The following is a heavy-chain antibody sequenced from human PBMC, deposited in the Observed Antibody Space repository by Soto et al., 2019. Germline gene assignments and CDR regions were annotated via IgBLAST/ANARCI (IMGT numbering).Heavy chain of an antibody. CDR1: GYTLTELS. J-gene: IGHJ3*02. D-gene: IGHD5-12*01. Sequence: QVQLVQSGAEVKKPGASVKVSCKVSGYTLTELSMHWVRQAPGKGLEWMGGFDPEDGETIYAQKLQGRVTMTEDTSTDTAYMELSSLRSEDTAVYYCATGASVDIVATSNDAFDIWGQGTMVTVSS. CDR3: ATGASVDIVATSNDAFDI. CDR2: FDPEDGET. V-gene: IGHV1-24*01.